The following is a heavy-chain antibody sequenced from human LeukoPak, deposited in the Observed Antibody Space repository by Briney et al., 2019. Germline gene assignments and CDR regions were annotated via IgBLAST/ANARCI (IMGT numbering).Heavy chain of an antibody. D-gene: IGHD3-10*01. Sequence: RESLKISCKGSGSSFTSYWIGWVRQRPGKGLEWMGIIYPGDSDTRYSPSFQGQVTISADKSISTAYLQWSSLKASDTAMYYCARVCGSASYYRWYFDYWGQGTLVTVSS. J-gene: IGHJ4*02. CDR3: ARVCGSASYYRWYFDY. CDR2: IYPGDSDT. V-gene: IGHV5-51*01. CDR1: GSSFTSYW.